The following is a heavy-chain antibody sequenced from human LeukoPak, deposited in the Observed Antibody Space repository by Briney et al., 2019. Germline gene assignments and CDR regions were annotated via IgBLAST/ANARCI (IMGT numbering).Heavy chain of an antibody. CDR3: ARYHVCRSTSCFNAFDI. D-gene: IGHD2-2*01. Sequence: SQTLSLTCTGSGGSIISGSYYWSWIRQPAGKGLEWIGRIYTSGSTNYNPSLKSRVTISVDTSNNQFSLKLSSVPAADTAVYYCARYHVCRSTSCFNAFDIWGQGTMVTVSS. CDR1: GGSIISGSYY. J-gene: IGHJ3*02. V-gene: IGHV4-61*02. CDR2: IYTSGST.